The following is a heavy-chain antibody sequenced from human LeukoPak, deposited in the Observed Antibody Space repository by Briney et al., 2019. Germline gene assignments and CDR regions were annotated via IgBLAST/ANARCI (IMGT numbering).Heavy chain of an antibody. J-gene: IGHJ5*02. CDR3: AKDRYYYDSSGPTWEGFDP. CDR1: GFTFSSYW. Sequence: GGSLRLSCAASGFTFSSYWMNWARQAPGKGLEWVASINHNGNVNYYVDSVKGRFTISRDNSKNTLYLQMNSLRAEDTAVYYCAKDRYYYDSSGPTWEGFDPWGQGTLVTVSS. CDR2: INHNGNVN. V-gene: IGHV3-7*03. D-gene: IGHD3-22*01.